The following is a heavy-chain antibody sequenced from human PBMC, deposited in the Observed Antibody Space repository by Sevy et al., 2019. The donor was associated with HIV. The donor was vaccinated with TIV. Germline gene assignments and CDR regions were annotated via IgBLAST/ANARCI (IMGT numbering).Heavy chain of an antibody. D-gene: IGHD2-2*02. CDR3: ARGEKIVVVPAAIVSYYYGMDV. J-gene: IGHJ6*02. Sequence: GGSLRLSCAASGFTFSDYYMSWIRQAPGKGLEWVSYISSSSSTIYYADSVKGRFTISRDNAKNSLYLQMNSLRAEDTAVYYCARGEKIVVVPAAIVSYYYGMDVWGQGTTVTVSS. CDR2: ISSSSSTI. V-gene: IGHV3-11*01. CDR1: GFTFSDYY.